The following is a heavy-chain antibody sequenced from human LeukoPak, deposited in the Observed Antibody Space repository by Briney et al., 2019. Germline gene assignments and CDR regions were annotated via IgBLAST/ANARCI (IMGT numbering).Heavy chain of an antibody. CDR3: ARDGSTRNDAFDI. CDR1: GFNFDDYA. V-gene: IGHV3-9*01. J-gene: IGHJ3*02. Sequence: GGSLRLSCVASGFNFDDYAMHWVRQAPGKGLEWVSGISWNSVSVAYADSVKGRFTISRDNAKNSLYLQMNSLRAEDTAVYYCARDGSTRNDAFDIWGQGTMVTVSS. D-gene: IGHD1-26*01. CDR2: ISWNSVSV.